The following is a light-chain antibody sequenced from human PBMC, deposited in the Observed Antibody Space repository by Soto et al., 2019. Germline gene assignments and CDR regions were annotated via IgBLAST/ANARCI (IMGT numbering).Light chain of an antibody. CDR3: TSYAASNNSDFV. V-gene: IGLV2-8*01. CDR1: SSDVGGYNY. Sequence: QSALTQPPSASGSPGQSVTISCTGTSSDVGGYNYVSWYQQYPGRAPKLMIYEVTKRPSGVPGRFSGSKSGNTASLTVSGLQAEDEADYYCTSYAASNNSDFVFGGGTTLTVL. CDR2: EVT. J-gene: IGLJ3*02.